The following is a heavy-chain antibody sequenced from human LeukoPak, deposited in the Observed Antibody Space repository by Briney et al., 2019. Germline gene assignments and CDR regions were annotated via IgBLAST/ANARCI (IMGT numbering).Heavy chain of an antibody. CDR2: IYYSGST. V-gene: IGHV4-59*01. D-gene: IGHD3-10*01. CDR1: GGSISSYY. Sequence: SETLSLTCTVSGGSISSYYWSWIRQPPGKGLEWIGYIYYSGSTNYNPSLKSRVTISVDTSKNQFSLKLSSVTAADTAVYYCARVVRTMVRGVWYYFDYWGQGTLVTVSS. J-gene: IGHJ4*02. CDR3: ARVVRTMVRGVWYYFDY.